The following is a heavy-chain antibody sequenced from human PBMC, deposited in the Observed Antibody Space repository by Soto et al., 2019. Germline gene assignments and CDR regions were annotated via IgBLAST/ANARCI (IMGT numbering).Heavy chain of an antibody. Sequence: ETLSLTCTVSGGSISSSSYYWGWIRQPPGKGLEWIGSIYYSGSTYYNPSLKSRVTISVDTSKNQFSLKLSSVTAADTAVYYCAKQRGTYYDFWSGPAPNYYYYYGMDVWGQGTKVTVSS. CDR3: AKQRGTYYDFWSGPAPNYYYYYGMDV. CDR1: GGSISSSSYY. CDR2: IYYSGST. J-gene: IGHJ6*02. D-gene: IGHD3-3*01. V-gene: IGHV4-39*01.